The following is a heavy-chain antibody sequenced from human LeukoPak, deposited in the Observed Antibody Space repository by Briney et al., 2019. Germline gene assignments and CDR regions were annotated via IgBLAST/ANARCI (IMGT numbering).Heavy chain of an antibody. V-gene: IGHV4-34*01. D-gene: IGHD3-22*01. Sequence: KASETLSLTCAVYGGSFSGYYWSWIRQPPGKGLEWIGEINHSGSTNYNPSLKSRVTISVDTSKNQFSLKLSSVTAADTAVYYCAAGYYDSSTFDPWGQGTPVTVSS. CDR3: AAGYYDSSTFDP. J-gene: IGHJ5*02. CDR1: GGSFSGYY. CDR2: INHSGST.